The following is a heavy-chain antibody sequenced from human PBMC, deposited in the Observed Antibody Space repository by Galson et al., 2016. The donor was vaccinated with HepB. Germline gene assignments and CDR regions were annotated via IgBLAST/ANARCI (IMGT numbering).Heavy chain of an antibody. CDR1: GFTFNSYN. Sequence: LRLSCAASGFTFNSYNMNWVRQAPGKGLEWVSSITSSSNYIYYADSVRGRFTISSDNAKNSLHLQMNSLRAEDTAVYYCTRAYVGKARRGTYWYFDLWGRGTLVTVSS. D-gene: IGHD4-23*01. J-gene: IGHJ2*01. V-gene: IGHV3-21*01. CDR2: ITSSSNYI. CDR3: TRAYVGKARRGTYWYFDL.